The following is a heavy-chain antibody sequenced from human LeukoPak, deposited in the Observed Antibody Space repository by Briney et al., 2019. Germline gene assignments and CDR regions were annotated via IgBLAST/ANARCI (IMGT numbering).Heavy chain of an antibody. D-gene: IGHD1-26*01. CDR3: AKDLGDPGSSPFAY. CDR2: ISYDGSNQ. V-gene: IGHV3-30*18. J-gene: IGHJ4*02. Sequence: PGGSLRLSCAASGFPCSSFALHWVRQAPGKGLEGVAVISYDGSNQYYADSVKGRFTISRDNSKNTMFLQMNSLRVGDTALYYCAKDLGDPGSSPFAYSGEGTLVTVSS. CDR1: GFPCSSFA.